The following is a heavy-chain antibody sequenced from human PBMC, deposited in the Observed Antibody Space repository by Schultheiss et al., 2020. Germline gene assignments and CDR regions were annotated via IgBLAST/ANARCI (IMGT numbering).Heavy chain of an antibody. CDR1: GGFISGYY. V-gene: IGHV4-4*07. J-gene: IGHJ4*02. D-gene: IGHD6-13*01. CDR3: ARVGFIAAADN. CDR2: FHSSGSS. Sequence: SETLSLTCTVSGGFISGYYWTWIRQSAGKGLEWIGRFHSSGSSNYNPSLKSRLTMSVDTSKNQFSLKLSSVTAADTAVYYCARVGFIAAADNWGQGTLVTVSS.